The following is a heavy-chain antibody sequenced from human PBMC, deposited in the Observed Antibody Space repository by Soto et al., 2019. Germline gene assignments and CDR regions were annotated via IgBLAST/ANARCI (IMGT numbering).Heavy chain of an antibody. CDR3: ARPSGLLGQFSALVDY. J-gene: IGHJ4*02. CDR1: GGSFSNSA. CDR2: IIPIFTTT. Sequence: QVQLAQSGSEVRRPGSSVKVSCKASGGSFSNSAIAWVRQAPGQGLEWLGMIIPIFTTTNYAQKFKDRLTITADGSTSTAYMELSGLKSEDTAVYFCARPSGLLGQFSALVDYWGQGTLVTVSS. V-gene: IGHV1-69*18. D-gene: IGHD6-6*01.